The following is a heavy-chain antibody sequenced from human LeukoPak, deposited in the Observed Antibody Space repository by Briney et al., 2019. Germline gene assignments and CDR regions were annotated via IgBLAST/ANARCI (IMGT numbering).Heavy chain of an antibody. CDR2: LSYDGSKE. Sequence: GGSLRLSCAASGFTLSSYGMHWVRQAPGKGLEWVALLSYDGSKEYYADSVKGRFTISRDNSKNTLYLQMNSLRAEDTAVYYCAKDGPLGHICSGCNCYSDYWGQGTLVTVSS. CDR3: AKDGPLGHICSGCNCYSDY. J-gene: IGHJ4*02. V-gene: IGHV3-30*18. CDR1: GFTLSSYG. D-gene: IGHD2-15*01.